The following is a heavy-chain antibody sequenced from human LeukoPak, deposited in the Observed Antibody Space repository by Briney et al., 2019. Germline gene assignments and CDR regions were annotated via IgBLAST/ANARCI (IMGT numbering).Heavy chain of an antibody. Sequence: PSETQSLTCTVSGYSISSGYYWGWIRQPPGKGLEWIGSIYHSGSTYYNPSLKSRVTISVDTSKNQFSLKLSSVTAADTAVYYCARDEGIAVAGTGDYFDYWGQGTLVTVSS. V-gene: IGHV4-38-2*02. CDR2: IYHSGST. CDR3: ARDEGIAVAGTGDYFDY. J-gene: IGHJ4*02. D-gene: IGHD6-19*01. CDR1: GYSISSGYY.